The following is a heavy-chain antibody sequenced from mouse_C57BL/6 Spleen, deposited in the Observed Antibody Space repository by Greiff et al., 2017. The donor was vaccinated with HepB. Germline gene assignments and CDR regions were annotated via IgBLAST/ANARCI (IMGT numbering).Heavy chain of an antibody. Sequence: DVHLVESGGGLVKPGGSLKLSCAASGFTFSSYAMSWVRQTPEQRLEWVATISDGGSYTYYPDNVKGRFTISRDNAKNNLYLQMSHLKSEDTAMYYCARDTIGRYFDVWGTGTTVTVSS. CDR3: ARDTIGRYFDV. V-gene: IGHV5-4*01. CDR1: GFTFSSYA. D-gene: IGHD2-14*01. CDR2: ISDGGSYT. J-gene: IGHJ1*03.